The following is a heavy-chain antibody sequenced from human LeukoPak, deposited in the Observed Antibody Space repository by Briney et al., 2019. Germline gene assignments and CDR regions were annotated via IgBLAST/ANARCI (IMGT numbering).Heavy chain of an antibody. Sequence: SETLSLTCAVYGGSFSGYYWSWIRQPPGKGLEWIGEINHSGSTNYNPSLKSRVTISVDTSKNQFSLKLSSVTAADTAVYYCAREPTVTRGYYYYYMDVWGKGTTVTVSS. CDR3: AREPTVTRGYYYYYMDV. CDR1: GGSFSGYY. V-gene: IGHV4-34*01. D-gene: IGHD4-17*01. J-gene: IGHJ6*03. CDR2: INHSGST.